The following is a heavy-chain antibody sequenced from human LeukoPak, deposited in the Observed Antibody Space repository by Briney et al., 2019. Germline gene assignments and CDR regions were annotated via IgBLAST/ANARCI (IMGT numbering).Heavy chain of an antibody. CDR2: ISGSGGST. D-gene: IGHD5-24*01. CDR3: AKVTPRDGYNYPFGY. CDR1: GFTFSSYG. J-gene: IGHJ4*02. V-gene: IGHV3-23*01. Sequence: GGSLRLSCAASGFTFSSYGMSWVRQAPGKGLEWVSAISGSGGSTYYADSVKGRFTISRDNSKNTLYLQMNSLRAEDTAVYYCAKVTPRDGYNYPFGYWGQGTLVTVSS.